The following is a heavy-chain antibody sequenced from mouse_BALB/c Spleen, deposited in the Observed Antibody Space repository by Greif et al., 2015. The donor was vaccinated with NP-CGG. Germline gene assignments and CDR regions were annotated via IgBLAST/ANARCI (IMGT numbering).Heavy chain of an antibody. D-gene: IGHD6-5*01. CDR3: AREPMTNDGGYYYAMDY. J-gene: IGHJ4*01. Sequence: QVQLQQSGAELVMPGASVKMSCKASGYTFTDYWMHWVKQRPGQGLEWIGAIDTSDSYTSYNQKFKGKATLTVDESSSTAYMQLSSLTSEDSAVYYCAREPMTNDGGYYYAMDYWGQGTSVTVSS. V-gene: IGHV1-69*01. CDR1: GYTFTDYW. CDR2: IDTSDSYT.